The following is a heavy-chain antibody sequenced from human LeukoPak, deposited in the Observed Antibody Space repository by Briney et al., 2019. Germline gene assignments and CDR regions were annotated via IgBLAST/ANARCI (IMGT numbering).Heavy chain of an antibody. J-gene: IGHJ4*02. CDR1: GFTFTTYW. Sequence: GGSLRLSCVASGFTFTTYWMSWVRQAPGKGLEWVANIKQDGSEKYYVDSVKGRFTISRDNAKNSLYLQMNSLRAEDTAVYYCARALVVPAVTFDYWGQGTLVTVSS. D-gene: IGHD2-2*01. CDR2: IKQDGSEK. V-gene: IGHV3-7*03. CDR3: ARALVVPAVTFDY.